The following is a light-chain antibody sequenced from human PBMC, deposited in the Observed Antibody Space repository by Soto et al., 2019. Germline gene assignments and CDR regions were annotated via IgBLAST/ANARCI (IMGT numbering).Light chain of an antibody. Sequence: EIVLTQSPGTLSLSPGERATLSCRASQSVSSSYLAWYRQKPGQAPRLLIYGASSRATGIPDRFSGSGSGTDFTLTISRLEPEDFAVYYCQQYGSSPQTFGQGPRWKSN. CDR3: QQYGSSPQT. CDR1: QSVSSSY. V-gene: IGKV3-20*01. J-gene: IGKJ1*01. CDR2: GAS.